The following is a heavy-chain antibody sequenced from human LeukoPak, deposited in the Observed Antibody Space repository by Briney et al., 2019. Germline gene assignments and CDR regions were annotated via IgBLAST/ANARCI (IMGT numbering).Heavy chain of an antibody. V-gene: IGHV4-4*07. D-gene: IGHD6-19*01. Sequence: SETLSLTCTVSGGSIDSYHWSWIRHPAGRGLEWIGRIYTSGSTYYNPSLKSRVTISVDTSKNQFSLKLSSVTAADTAVYYCARAGTSWFDPWGQGTLVTVSS. J-gene: IGHJ5*02. CDR3: ARAGTSWFDP. CDR1: GGSIDSYH. CDR2: IYTSGST.